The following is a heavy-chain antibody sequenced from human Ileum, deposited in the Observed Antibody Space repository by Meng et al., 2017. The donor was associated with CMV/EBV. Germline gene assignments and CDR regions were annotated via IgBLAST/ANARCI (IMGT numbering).Heavy chain of an antibody. CDR2: ISGSGAGT. D-gene: IGHD2-15*01. V-gene: IGHV3-23*01. CDR3: APSSGGRH. CDR1: GFTFSNYA. J-gene: IGHJ4*02. Sequence: GGSLRLSCAASGFTFSNYAMSWVRQAPGRGLEWVAAISGSGAGTYYADSVKGRFTMSRDSSTNTPYLQMSSLRAEDTAVYYCAPSSGGRHWGQETLVTVSS.